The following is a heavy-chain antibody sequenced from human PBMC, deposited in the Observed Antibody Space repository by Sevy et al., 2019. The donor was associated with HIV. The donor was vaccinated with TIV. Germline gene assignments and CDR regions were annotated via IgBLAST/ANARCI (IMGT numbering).Heavy chain of an antibody. V-gene: IGHV4-61*02. D-gene: IGHD2-2*01. Sequence: SETLSLTCTVSGGSISSGSYYWSWIRQPAGKGLEWIGRIYTSGSTNYNPSLKSRVTISVDTSKNQFSLKLSSVTAADTAMYYCARESGDCSSTGCYEGVFDYWGQGTLVTVSS. CDR3: ARESGDCSSTGCYEGVFDY. CDR2: IYTSGST. CDR1: GGSISSGSYY. J-gene: IGHJ4*02.